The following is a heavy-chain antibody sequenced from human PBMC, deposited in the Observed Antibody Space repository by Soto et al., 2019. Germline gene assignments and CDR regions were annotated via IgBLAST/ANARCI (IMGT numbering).Heavy chain of an antibody. CDR1: GFTFSDYY. CDR2: ISSSSSYT. CDR3: ARNDYSGYSYCYRVSEY. V-gene: IGHV3-11*05. Sequence: QVQLVESGGGLVKPGGSLRLSCAASGFTFSDYYMSWIRQAPGKGLEWVSYISSSSSYTNYADSVKGRFTISRDNAKNSLYLQMNGLRGEDTAVYYCARNDYSGYSYCYRVSEYWGQGTLVTVSS. J-gene: IGHJ4*02. D-gene: IGHD5-18*01.